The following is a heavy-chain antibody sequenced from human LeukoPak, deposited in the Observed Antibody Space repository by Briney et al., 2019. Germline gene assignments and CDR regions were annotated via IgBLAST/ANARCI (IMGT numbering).Heavy chain of an antibody. D-gene: IGHD5-18*01. Sequence: GSLRLSCAASGFTVSSNYISWVRQAPGKGLEWVSVVYSGGSTYYADSVKGRFTISRDNSKNTLYLQMNSLRAEDTAVYYCTTQLWLRDYWGQGTLVTVSS. V-gene: IGHV3-66*01. CDR3: TTQLWLRDY. CDR1: GFTVSSNY. J-gene: IGHJ4*02. CDR2: VYSGGST.